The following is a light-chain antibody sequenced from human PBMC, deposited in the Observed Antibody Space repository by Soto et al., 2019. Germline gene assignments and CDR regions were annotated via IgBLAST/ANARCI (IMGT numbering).Light chain of an antibody. CDR1: SSNIGGNS. CDR3: AAWDDSLSGFYV. J-gene: IGLJ1*01. V-gene: IGLV1-47*01. CDR2: RND. Sequence: QSVLTQPPSASGAPWQRVTISCSGSSSNIGGNSVSWYQQLPGTAPKLLIYRNDQRPSGVPDRFSGSKSGTSASLAISGLRSADEADYCCAAWDDSLSGFYVFGTGTKVPVL.